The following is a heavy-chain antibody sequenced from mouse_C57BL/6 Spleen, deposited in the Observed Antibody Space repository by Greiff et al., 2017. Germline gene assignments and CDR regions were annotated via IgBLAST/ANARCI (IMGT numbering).Heavy chain of an antibody. D-gene: IGHD1-1*01. V-gene: IGHV1-26*01. J-gene: IGHJ4*01. Sequence: VQLQQSGPELVKPGASVKISCKASGYTFTDYYMNWVKQSHGKSLEWIGDINPNNGGTSYNQKFKGKATLTVDKSSSTAYMELRSLTSEASAVYYCARGGRKESNAMDYWWQGTSVTVSS. CDR2: INPNNGGT. CDR3: ARGGRKESNAMDY. CDR1: GYTFTDYY.